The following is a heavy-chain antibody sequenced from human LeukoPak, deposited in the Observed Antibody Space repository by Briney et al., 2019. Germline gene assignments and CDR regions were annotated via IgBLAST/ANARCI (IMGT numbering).Heavy chain of an antibody. CDR2: ISSSSSYI. CDR3: ARGEYSSSWYLAFDI. J-gene: IGHJ3*02. D-gene: IGHD6-13*01. Sequence: PGGSLRLSCAASGFTFSSYSMNWVRQAPGKGLERVSSISSSSSYIYYADSVKGRFTISRDNAKNSLYLQMNSLRAEDTAVYYCARGEYSSSWYLAFDIWGQGTMVTVSS. CDR1: GFTFSSYS. V-gene: IGHV3-21*01.